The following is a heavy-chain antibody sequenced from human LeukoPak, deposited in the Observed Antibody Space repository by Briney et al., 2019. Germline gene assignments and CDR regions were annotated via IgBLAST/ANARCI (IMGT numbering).Heavy chain of an antibody. Sequence: PGGSLRLSCAASGFTFSSYWMSWVRQAPGKGLEWVANIKQDGSEKYYVDSVKGRFTISRDNAKNSLYLQMNSLRAEDTAVYYCARDLGYCSSTSCYYYYGMDVWGQGTTVTVSS. CDR2: IKQDGSEK. D-gene: IGHD2-2*01. V-gene: IGHV3-7*01. J-gene: IGHJ6*02. CDR3: ARDLGYCSSTSCYYYYGMDV. CDR1: GFTFSSYW.